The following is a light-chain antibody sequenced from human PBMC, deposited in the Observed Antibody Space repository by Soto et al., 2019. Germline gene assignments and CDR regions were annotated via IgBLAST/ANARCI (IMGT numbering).Light chain of an antibody. J-gene: IGLJ1*01. V-gene: IGLV2-14*01. CDR3: CSHTTSSTLFYV. CDR1: SSDIGRYNY. Sequence: QSALTQPASVSGSPGQSITISCTGTSSDIGRYNYVSWYQHHPGKAPKLIIYEVIDRPSGVSNRFSGSKSGNTASLTISGLQTEDEADYYCCSHTTSSTLFYVFGTGTKVTVL. CDR2: EVI.